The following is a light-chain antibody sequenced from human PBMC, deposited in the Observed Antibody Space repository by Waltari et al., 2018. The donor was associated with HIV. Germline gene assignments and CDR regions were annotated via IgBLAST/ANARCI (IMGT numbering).Light chain of an antibody. V-gene: IGLV3-1*01. CDR1: TLGVTS. CDR2: QDT. CDR3: QAWDSNTASYV. Sequence: SYELTQPPSVSVSPGQTASIFCSGDTLGVTSASWYQQRPGQSPVLVIYQDTKRPSGIPERFSGSNSGNTATLTISGTQAMDEADYYCQAWDSNTASYVFGTGTKVTVL. J-gene: IGLJ1*01.